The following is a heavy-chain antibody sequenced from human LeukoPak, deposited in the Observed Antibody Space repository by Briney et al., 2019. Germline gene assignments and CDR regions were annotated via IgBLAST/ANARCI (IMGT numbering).Heavy chain of an antibody. CDR3: ARERTACGGDCLDY. J-gene: IGHJ4*02. CDR1: GFTFSSYE. Sequence: GGSLRLSCAVYGFTFSSYEMNWVRQAPGQGLEWVSYISDSGSRIYYADSVKGRFTISRDNAKNSLYLQMNSLRAEDTAVYFCARERTACGGDCLDYWGQGTLVTVSS. CDR2: ISDSGSRI. V-gene: IGHV3-48*03. D-gene: IGHD2-21*02.